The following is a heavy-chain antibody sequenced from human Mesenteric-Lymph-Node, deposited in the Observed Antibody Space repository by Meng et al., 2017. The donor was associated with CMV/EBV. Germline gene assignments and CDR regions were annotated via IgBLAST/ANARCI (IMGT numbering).Heavy chain of an antibody. V-gene: IGHV4-59*01. CDR2: IYYTGST. CDR3: AREDTAMDYYFDY. J-gene: IGHJ4*01. CDR1: SGSISSYY. D-gene: IGHD5-18*01. Sequence: GSLRLSCTVSSGSISSYYWSWIRQPPGKGLEWIGYIYYTGSTNYNPSLKSRVTISVDTSKNQFSLQVTSVTAADTAVYYCAREDTAMDYYFDYWGHGTLVTVSS.